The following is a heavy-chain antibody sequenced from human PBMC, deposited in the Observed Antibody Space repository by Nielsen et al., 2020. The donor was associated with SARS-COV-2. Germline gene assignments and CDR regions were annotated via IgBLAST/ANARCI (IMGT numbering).Heavy chain of an antibody. D-gene: IGHD2-21*02. CDR2: IYHGGTT. Sequence: GSLRLSCAVSGASISSINWWAWVRQSPGKGLEWIGEIYHGGTTNYSPSLKSRVTISLDKSKNQFSLKLNSVTAADTAIYFCARELSDCNESPCHRLGFDPWGQGTLVTVSS. CDR3: ARELSDCNESPCHRLGFDP. V-gene: IGHV4-4*01. J-gene: IGHJ5*02. CDR1: GASISSINW.